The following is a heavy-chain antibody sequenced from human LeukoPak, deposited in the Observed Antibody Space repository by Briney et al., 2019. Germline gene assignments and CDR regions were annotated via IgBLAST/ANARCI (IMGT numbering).Heavy chain of an antibody. J-gene: IGHJ4*02. CDR2: ISYTGST. V-gene: IGHV4-31*02. CDR1: TGSITSGGYY. D-gene: IGHD5-24*01. CDR3: ARGGYKRILNYYFDY. Sequence: SQTLSLTCTVSTGSITSGGYYWSWIRQFPGKGLEWIGFISYTGSTNYNPSLKSRVTISVDTSKNQFSLKLSSVTAADTAVYYCARGGYKRILNYYFDYWGQGTLVTVSS.